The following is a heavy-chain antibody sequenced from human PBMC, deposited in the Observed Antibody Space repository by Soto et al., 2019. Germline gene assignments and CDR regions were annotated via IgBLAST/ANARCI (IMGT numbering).Heavy chain of an antibody. CDR3: NRGSEYDFWSGYL. V-gene: IGHV1-69*06. CDR1: GGTSTRYA. J-gene: IGHJ4*02. CDR2: IVPMFGTS. D-gene: IGHD3-3*01. Sequence: QERLVQSGAEVRKPGSSVKVSCKVTGGTSTRYAINWVRQAPGQGLEWMGGIVPMFGTSKYAQKFQGRVTITADKSTNIDYMELRSLRSEDTAVYYCNRGSEYDFWSGYLWGQGTLVSVSS.